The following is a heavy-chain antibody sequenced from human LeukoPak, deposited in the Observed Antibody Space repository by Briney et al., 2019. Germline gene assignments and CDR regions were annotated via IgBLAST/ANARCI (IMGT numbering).Heavy chain of an antibody. CDR3: AAKVVPAATPDY. J-gene: IGHJ4*02. Sequence: ASVKVSCKASGYTFPSYFMHWVRQAPGQGLEWMGIINPTGGSTTYAQKFQERVTITRDMSTSTAYMELSSLRSEDTAVYYCAAKVVPAATPDYWGQGTLVTVSS. D-gene: IGHD2-2*01. V-gene: IGHV1-46*01. CDR1: GYTFPSYF. CDR2: INPTGGST.